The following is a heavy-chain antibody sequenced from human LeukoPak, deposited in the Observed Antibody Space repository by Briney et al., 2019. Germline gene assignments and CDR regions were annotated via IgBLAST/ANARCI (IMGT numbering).Heavy chain of an antibody. CDR3: ARDRSGILGYYYNGMDV. CDR2: INPNSGVT. CDR1: GYTFTGYH. J-gene: IGHJ6*02. V-gene: IGHV1-2*06. Sequence: ASVKVSCKASGYTFTGYHVHWVRQAPGQGLEWVGRINPNSGVTNYAQKFQGRVTMTRHTSITTAHMELSRLRSDDTAVYYCARDRSGILGYYYNGMDVWGQETTVTVSS. D-gene: IGHD3-10*01.